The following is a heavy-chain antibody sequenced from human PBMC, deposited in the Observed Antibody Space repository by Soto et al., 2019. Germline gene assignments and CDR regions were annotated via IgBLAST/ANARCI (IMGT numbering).Heavy chain of an antibody. CDR3: AREGSLAVTGTGGFDY. Sequence: GGSLRLSCAGSGFTFSSYWMHWVRQVPGKGLVWVSRINSDGSSTNYADSVKGRFTISRDNARNTLYLQMNSLRAEDTAVYYCAREGSLAVTGTGGFDYWGQGTLVTVSS. V-gene: IGHV3-74*01. J-gene: IGHJ4*02. CDR2: INSDGSST. D-gene: IGHD6-19*01. CDR1: GFTFSSYW.